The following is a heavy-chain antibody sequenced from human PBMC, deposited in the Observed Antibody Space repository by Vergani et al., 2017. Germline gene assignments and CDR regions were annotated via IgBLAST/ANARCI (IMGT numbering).Heavy chain of an antibody. J-gene: IGHJ4*02. CDR3: ATQATIYQPVCSGGSCYTRNFDY. V-gene: IGHV1-24*01. CDR1: GYTLTELS. CDR2: FDPEDGET. D-gene: IGHD2-15*01. Sequence: QVQLVQSGAEVKKPGASVKVSCKVSGYTLTELSMHWVRQAPGKGLEWMGGFDPEDGETIYAQKFQGRVTMTEDTSTDTAYMELSSLRSEDTAVYYCATQATIYQPVCSGGSCYTRNFDYWGQGTLVTVSS.